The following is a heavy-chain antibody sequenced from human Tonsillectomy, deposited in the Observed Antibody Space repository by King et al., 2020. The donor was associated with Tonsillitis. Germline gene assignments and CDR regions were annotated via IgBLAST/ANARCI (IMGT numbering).Heavy chain of an antibody. CDR2: IISMLAIA. D-gene: IGHD2-15*01. V-gene: IGHV1-69*04. CDR1: GGIFSSYA. CDR3: ARHAGSCSGDSCYGFYYSYMDV. Sequence: VQLVQSGAEVKKPGSSVKVSCKASGGIFSSYAISWVRQAPGQGLEWMGRIISMLAIANYSQKFQGRVTITADKSTSTAYMELSSLRSDDTAVYYCARHAGSCSGDSCYGFYYSYMDVWGKGTTVTVSS. J-gene: IGHJ6*03.